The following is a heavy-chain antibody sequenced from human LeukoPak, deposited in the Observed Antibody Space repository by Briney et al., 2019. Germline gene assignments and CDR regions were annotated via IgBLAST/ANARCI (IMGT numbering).Heavy chain of an antibody. CDR1: GFTFSNYW. CDR3: GREIPGGTTSLDC. V-gene: IGHV3-7*04. CDR2: IKEDGSDK. Sequence: GGSLRLSCAASGFTFSNYWMSWVRQAPGKGLEWVANIKEDGSDKNYVESVRGRFTISRDNAKNALYLQMNRLRAEDTAVYYCGREIPGGTTSLDCWGQGTVVTVSS. D-gene: IGHD1-7*01. J-gene: IGHJ4*02.